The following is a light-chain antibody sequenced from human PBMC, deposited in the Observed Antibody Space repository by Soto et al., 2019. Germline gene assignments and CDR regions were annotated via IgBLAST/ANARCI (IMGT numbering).Light chain of an antibody. J-gene: IGKJ1*01. Sequence: DIQMTQSPSTLSASVGDRVTITCRASQSVSRWFAWYQQKPGKAPKLLIYDASSLESGVPSRFSGSGSGTEFTLTIYSLQPDDFATYYCQQYNSYSWTFGQGTKVDIK. CDR1: QSVSRW. V-gene: IGKV1-5*01. CDR2: DAS. CDR3: QQYNSYSWT.